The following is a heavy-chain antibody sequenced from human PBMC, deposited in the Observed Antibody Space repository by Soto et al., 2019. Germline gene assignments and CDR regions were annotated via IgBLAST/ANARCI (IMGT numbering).Heavy chain of an antibody. V-gene: IGHV4-30-2*01. D-gene: IGHD4-4*01. CDR2: IYHSGST. Sequence: PSETLSLTCDLSGPSGSSGDDYLRWVRQPPGKGLEWIGYIYHSGSTYYNPSLKSRVTISVDRSKNQFSLKLSSVTAADTAVYYCARGMTTVTTIDYWGQGTLVTVSS. CDR3: ARGMTTVTTIDY. CDR1: GPSGSSGDDY. J-gene: IGHJ4*02.